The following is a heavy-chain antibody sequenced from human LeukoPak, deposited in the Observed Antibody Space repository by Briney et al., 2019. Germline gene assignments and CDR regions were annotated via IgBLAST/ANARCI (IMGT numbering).Heavy chain of an antibody. V-gene: IGHV4-59*01. J-gene: IGHJ4*02. D-gene: IGHD3-16*01. Sequence: SETLSLTCAVYGGSFSGYYWSWIRQPPGKGLEWIGYFHNSGTSTYNPSLKSRVTISADTSKNQFSLKLNSLTTADTAVYYCTRGAGWLIDYWGQGILVTVSS. CDR1: GGSFSGYY. CDR2: FHNSGTS. CDR3: TRGAGWLIDY.